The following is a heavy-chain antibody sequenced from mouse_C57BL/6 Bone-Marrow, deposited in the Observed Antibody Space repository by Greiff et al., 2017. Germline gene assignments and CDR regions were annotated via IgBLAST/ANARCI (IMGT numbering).Heavy chain of an antibody. Sequence: QVQLQQPGAELVKPGASVKVSCKASGYTFTSYWMHWVKQRPGQGLEWIGRIHPSDSDTNYNQKFKGKATLTVDKSSSTAYMQLSSLTSEDSAVYYCAIHFLITTVVAWAMDYWGQGTSVTVSS. CDR1: GYTFTSYW. J-gene: IGHJ4*01. CDR3: AIHFLITTVVAWAMDY. CDR2: IHPSDSDT. V-gene: IGHV1-74*01. D-gene: IGHD1-1*01.